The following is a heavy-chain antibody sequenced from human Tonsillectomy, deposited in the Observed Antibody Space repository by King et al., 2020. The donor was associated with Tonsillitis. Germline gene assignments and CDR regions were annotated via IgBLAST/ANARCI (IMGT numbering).Heavy chain of an antibody. Sequence: QLVQSGAEVKKPGSSVKVSCKTSGGTFSSYAFSWVRQAPGQGLEWMGGIIPSFGPAIYAKNFQGRVTIIVDKSTSTTYMELSSLRSEDTAVYYCARDIGDWGDSWGQGTLVTVSS. V-gene: IGHV1-69*06. CDR2: IIPSFGPA. J-gene: IGHJ4*02. D-gene: IGHD7-27*01. CDR1: GGTFSSYA. CDR3: ARDIGDWGDS.